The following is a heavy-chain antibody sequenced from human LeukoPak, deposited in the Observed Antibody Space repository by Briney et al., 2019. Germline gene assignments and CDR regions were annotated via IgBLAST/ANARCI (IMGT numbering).Heavy chain of an antibody. Sequence: SLTLSCAASGFSISTYGMHWVRQAPGKGLEWVAVLWYDGVNTYYADSVKGRFTISRDNSKNTLYLQMNSLRAEDAAVYYCARAQDSSSWYLDSWGQETLVIISS. CDR2: LWYDGVNT. CDR3: ARAQDSSSWYLDS. CDR1: GFSISTYG. J-gene: IGHJ4*02. V-gene: IGHV3-33*01. D-gene: IGHD6-13*01.